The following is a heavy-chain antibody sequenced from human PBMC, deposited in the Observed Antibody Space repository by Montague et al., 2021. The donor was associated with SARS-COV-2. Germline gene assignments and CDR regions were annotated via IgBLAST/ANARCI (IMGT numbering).Heavy chain of an antibody. V-gene: IGHV4-39*07. CDR1: GGSISSSSYY. CDR2: IDYSGST. J-gene: IGHJ6*02. Sequence: SETLSLTCTVSGGSISSSSYYWGWIRQPPGKGLEWIGSIDYSGSTYYXXXLKSQVTISVDTSKNQFSLKLSSVTAADTAVYYCARVGRQQLVRLSGMDVWGQGTTVTVSS. CDR3: ARVGRQQLVRLSGMDV. D-gene: IGHD6-13*01.